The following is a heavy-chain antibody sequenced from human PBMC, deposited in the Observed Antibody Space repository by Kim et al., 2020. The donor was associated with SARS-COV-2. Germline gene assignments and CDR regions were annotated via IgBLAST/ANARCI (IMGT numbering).Heavy chain of an antibody. V-gene: IGHV4-34*01. CDR2: INHSGST. Sequence: SETLSLTCAVYGGSFSGYYWSWIRQPPGKGLEWIGEINHSGSTNYNPSLKSRVTISVDTSKNQFSLKLSSVTAADTAVYYFARGSSRAGFDYWGQGTLVTVSS. J-gene: IGHJ4*02. CDR3: ARGSSRAGFDY. D-gene: IGHD6-19*01. CDR1: GGSFSGYY.